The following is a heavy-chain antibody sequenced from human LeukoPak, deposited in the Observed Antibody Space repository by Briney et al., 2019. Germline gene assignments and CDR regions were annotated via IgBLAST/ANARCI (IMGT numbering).Heavy chain of an antibody. V-gene: IGHV3-33*01. CDR1: GFTFSSYG. J-gene: IGHJ2*01. CDR2: IWYDGTGK. CDR3: ARATSPMAAAGTDWYFDL. Sequence: PGGSLRLSCAASGFTFSSYGMHWVRQVPGKGLEWVTVIWYDGTGKYYSDSVKGRFTISRDNSKNTVYLQMDSLRAEDTAVYYCARATSPMAAAGTDWYFDLWGRGTLVTVSS. D-gene: IGHD6-13*01.